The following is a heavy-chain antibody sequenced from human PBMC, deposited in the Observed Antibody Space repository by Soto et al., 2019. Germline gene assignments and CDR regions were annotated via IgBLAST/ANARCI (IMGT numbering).Heavy chain of an antibody. J-gene: IGHJ5*02. Sequence: QVQLVQSGAEVKKPGSSVKASCKASGGTFSNYAITWVRQATGQGLEWVGRIIPIFGTTNVAQKFQGRVTITADESTTTANIELSGLRSDDTAVYYCAKDGGADGYFGNWLDPWGQGTLVTVSS. CDR2: IIPIFGTT. CDR3: AKDGGADGYFGNWLDP. V-gene: IGHV1-69*15. D-gene: IGHD5-12*01. CDR1: GGTFSNYA.